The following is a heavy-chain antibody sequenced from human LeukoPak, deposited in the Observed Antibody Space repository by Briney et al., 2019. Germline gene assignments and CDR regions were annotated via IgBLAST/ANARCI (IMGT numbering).Heavy chain of an antibody. Sequence: GGSLRLSCAASGFTFSSYEMNWVRQAPGKGLEWVSYISSSGSTIYYADSVKGRFTISRDNAKNSLYLQMNSMRAEDTAVYYCARGGAESGYCTNGVCYGGGGYWGQGTLVTVSS. CDR3: ARGGAESGYCTNGVCYGGGGY. J-gene: IGHJ4*02. V-gene: IGHV3-48*03. CDR2: ISSSGSTI. CDR1: GFTFSSYE. D-gene: IGHD2-8*01.